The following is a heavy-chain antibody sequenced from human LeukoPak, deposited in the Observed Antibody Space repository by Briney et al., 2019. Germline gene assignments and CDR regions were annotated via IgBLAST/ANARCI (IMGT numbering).Heavy chain of an antibody. Sequence: NPSETLSLTCTVSGGSISSYYWSWIRQPPGKGLEWIGYIYYSGTTNYNPSLKSRVTISVDTSKNQFSLKLSSVTAADTAVYYCARGSLPSAALDYWGQGTLVTVSS. CDR1: GGSISSYY. CDR3: ARGSLPSAALDY. CDR2: IYYSGTT. J-gene: IGHJ4*02. V-gene: IGHV4-59*12.